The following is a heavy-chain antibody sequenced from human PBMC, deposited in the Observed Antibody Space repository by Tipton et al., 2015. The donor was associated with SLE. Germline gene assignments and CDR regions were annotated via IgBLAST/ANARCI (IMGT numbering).Heavy chain of an antibody. Sequence: TLSLTCTVSGASIGSSNYYWGWIRQPPGKGLEWIGSIFHSGSTIYNPSLKSRVTISVDTSKNQFSLKLSSVTAADTAVYYCARLAVAGMWYYFDFWGQGAPVTVSS. V-gene: IGHV4-39*01. J-gene: IGHJ4*02. D-gene: IGHD6-19*01. CDR1: GASIGSSNYY. CDR3: ARLAVAGMWYYFDF. CDR2: IFHSGST.